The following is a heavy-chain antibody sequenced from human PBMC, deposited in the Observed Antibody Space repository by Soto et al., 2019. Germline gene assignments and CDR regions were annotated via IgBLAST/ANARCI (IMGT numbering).Heavy chain of an antibody. CDR3: ASLTVTTSVDY. CDR2: INHSGST. Sequence: QVQLQQWGAGLLKPSETLSLTCAVYGGSFSGYYWSWIRQPPGKGLEWIGEINHSGSTNYNPSLKSRVTISVDTSKNQFSLKLSSVTAVDTAVYYCASLTVTTSVDYWGQGTLVTVSS. J-gene: IGHJ4*02. V-gene: IGHV4-34*01. D-gene: IGHD4-17*01. CDR1: GGSFSGYY.